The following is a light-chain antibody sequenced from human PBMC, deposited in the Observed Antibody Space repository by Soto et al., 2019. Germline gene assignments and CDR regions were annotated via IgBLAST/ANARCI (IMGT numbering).Light chain of an antibody. Sequence: QSVLTQPASVSGSPGQSITISCTGTSSDVGGYNYVSWYQQHPGKAPKLMIYDVSNRPSGVSKRFSGSKSGNTASLTISGLQAEDEADYYCSSYTSSSPYVFGTGTKVTVL. V-gene: IGLV2-14*01. CDR3: SSYTSSSPYV. J-gene: IGLJ1*01. CDR1: SSDVGGYNY. CDR2: DVS.